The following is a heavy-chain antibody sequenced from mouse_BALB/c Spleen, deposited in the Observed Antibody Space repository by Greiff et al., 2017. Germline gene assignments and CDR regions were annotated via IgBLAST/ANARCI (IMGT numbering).Heavy chain of an antibody. J-gene: IGHJ1*01. CDR2: IRLKSNNYAT. V-gene: IGHV6-6*02. CDR3: TNWDV. D-gene: IGHD4-1*01. CDR1: GFTFSSFG. Sequence: DVKLVESGGGLVKPGGSLKLSCAASGFTFSSFGMHWVRQAPEKGLEWVAEIRLKSNNYATHYAESVKGRFTISRDDSKSSVYLQMNNLRAEDTGIYYCTNWDVWGAGTTVTVSS.